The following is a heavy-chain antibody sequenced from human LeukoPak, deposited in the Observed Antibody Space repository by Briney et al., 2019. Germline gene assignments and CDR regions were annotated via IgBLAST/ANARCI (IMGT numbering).Heavy chain of an antibody. D-gene: IGHD1-26*01. CDR3: ARFHTTPSSVYYYMDV. Sequence: SVKVSCKASGGTFSSYAISWVRQAPGQGLEWMGGIIPIFGTANYAQKFQGRVTITADKSTSTAYMELSSLRSEDTAVYYCARFHTTPSSVYYYMDVWGKGTTVTVSS. CDR1: GGTFSSYA. CDR2: IIPIFGTA. J-gene: IGHJ6*03. V-gene: IGHV1-69*06.